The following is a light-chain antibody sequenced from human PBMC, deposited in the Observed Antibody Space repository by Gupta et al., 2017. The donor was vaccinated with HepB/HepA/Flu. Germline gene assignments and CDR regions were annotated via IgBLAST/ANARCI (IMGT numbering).Light chain of an antibody. CDR3: RKYNRQGT. J-gene: IGKJ1*01. CDR2: KAS. V-gene: IGKV1-5*03. CDR1: QSISSW. Sequence: IHMTQSPSTLSASVGDRVTITCPASQSISSWLAWYHQKAGKAPKLQFYKASSLESGVPSRLRGSGSGTAFTVTIGTLQRNVFVNHDCRKYNRQGTFGQGTKVEIK.